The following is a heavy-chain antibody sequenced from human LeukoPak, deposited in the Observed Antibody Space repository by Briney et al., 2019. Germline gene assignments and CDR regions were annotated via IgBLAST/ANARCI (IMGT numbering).Heavy chain of an antibody. CDR3: ATTFNWAFDY. Sequence: PSETLSLTCAVSGGSISSSNWWSWVRPPPGKGLEFIGEIFHSGSTNYNPSLKSRDTLSVDKSKNQFSLKLTSVTAADTAVYYCATTFNWAFDYWGQGTLVTVSS. V-gene: IGHV4-4*02. D-gene: IGHD7-27*01. J-gene: IGHJ4*02. CDR2: IFHSGST. CDR1: GGSISSSNW.